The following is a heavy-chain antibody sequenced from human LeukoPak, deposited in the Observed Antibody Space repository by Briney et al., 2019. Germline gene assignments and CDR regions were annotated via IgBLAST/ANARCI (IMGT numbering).Heavy chain of an antibody. CDR1: GYTFTGYY. CDR2: INPNSGGT. CDR3: ARELLVTTQPFDY. V-gene: IGHV1-2*02. D-gene: IGHD4-11*01. J-gene: IGHJ4*02. Sequence: ASVTVSCKASGYTFTGYYMHWVRQAPRQGVEWMGWINPNSGGTNYAQKFQGRVTMTRDTSISTAYMELSRLRSDDTAVYYCARELLVTTQPFDYWGQGTLVTVSS.